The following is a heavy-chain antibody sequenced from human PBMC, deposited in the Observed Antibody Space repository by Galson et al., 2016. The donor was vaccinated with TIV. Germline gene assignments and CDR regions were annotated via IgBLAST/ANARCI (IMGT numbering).Heavy chain of an antibody. CDR3: ARAVGGNWFDP. CDR2: MNPYSGNT. CDR1: GYSFINHD. J-gene: IGHJ5*01. Sequence: SVKVSCKASGYSFINHDINWVRQATGQGLEWMGWMNPYSGNTGYAQKFQGRVTMTRNTAISTAYMELNSLTSEDTAVYYCARAVGGNWFDPWGQGTTVTVSS. D-gene: IGHD3-16*01. V-gene: IGHV1-8*02.